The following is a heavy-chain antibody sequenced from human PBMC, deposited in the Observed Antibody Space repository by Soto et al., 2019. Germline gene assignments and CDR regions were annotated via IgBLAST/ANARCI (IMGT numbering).Heavy chain of an antibody. J-gene: IGHJ4*02. CDR3: AIVIAAAADCDY. D-gene: IGHD6-13*01. V-gene: IGHV1-18*01. CDR1: GYTFTSYG. CDR2: ISAYNGKT. Sequence: QVQLVQSGAEVKKPGASVKVSCKASGYTFTSYGISWVRQAPGQGLEWMGWISAYNGKTNYAQKLQGRATMTTDTATSTAYMELRSLRSDDTPVYYCAIVIAAAADCDYWAQGTLVTVSS.